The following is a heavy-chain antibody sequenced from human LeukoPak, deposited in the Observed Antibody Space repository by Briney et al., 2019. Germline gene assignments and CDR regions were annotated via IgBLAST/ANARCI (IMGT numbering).Heavy chain of an antibody. V-gene: IGHV3-74*01. D-gene: IGHD5-24*01. Sequence: GGSLRLSCAASGFTFSRYGMHWVRQAPGKGLVWVSQINSDGGRTRYADSVKGRLTISRDNAKNTVYLQMNSLRTDDTAMYYCARGRNGFFDYWGHGTLVTVSS. CDR1: GFTFSRYG. CDR2: INSDGGRT. J-gene: IGHJ4*01. CDR3: ARGRNGFFDY.